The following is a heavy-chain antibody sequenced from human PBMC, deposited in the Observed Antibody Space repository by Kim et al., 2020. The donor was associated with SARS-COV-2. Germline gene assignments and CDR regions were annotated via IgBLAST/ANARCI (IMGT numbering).Heavy chain of an antibody. CDR3: ARGAYGDVSFDY. D-gene: IGHD4-17*01. CDR1: GYMFTSYG. V-gene: IGHV1-18*04. CDR2: ISARDGNT. Sequence: ASVKVSRKACGYMFTSYGFSWVRQAPGQGLEWLGWISARDGNTKYGQKVQGRVIMTTDTSTNTAYMELWSLRSDDTAMYYCARGAYGDVSFDYWGQGTLV. J-gene: IGHJ4*02.